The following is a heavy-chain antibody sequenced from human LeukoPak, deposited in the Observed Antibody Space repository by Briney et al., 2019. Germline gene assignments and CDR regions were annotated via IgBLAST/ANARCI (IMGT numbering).Heavy chain of an antibody. CDR1: GDSVSRNSVT. CDR3: ARFASGSHADY. D-gene: IGHD3-16*01. Sequence: SQTLSLTCAISGDSVSRNSVTWNWIRQSPSRGLEWPARTDYRSKWYIDYAASVKSRISVIPDTSKNQLSLHLNSVTPEDSAVYYCARFASGSHADYWGQGILVTVSS. V-gene: IGHV6-1*01. J-gene: IGHJ4*02. CDR2: TDYRSKWYI.